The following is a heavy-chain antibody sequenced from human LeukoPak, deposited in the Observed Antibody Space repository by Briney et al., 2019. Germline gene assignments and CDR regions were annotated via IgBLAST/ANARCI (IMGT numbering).Heavy chain of an antibody. Sequence: KPSETLSLTCTVSGGSISIYYWSWIRQTPGKGLEWIGYIHHSGSANYNPSLKSRVTISLDTSKNQFSLNLRSVTDADTAVYYCARRYFGTGSRWSRYYFDLWGQGTLVTVSS. CDR2: IHHSGSA. CDR1: GGSISIYY. D-gene: IGHD3-10*01. J-gene: IGHJ4*02. CDR3: ARRYFGTGSRWSRYYFDL. V-gene: IGHV4-59*08.